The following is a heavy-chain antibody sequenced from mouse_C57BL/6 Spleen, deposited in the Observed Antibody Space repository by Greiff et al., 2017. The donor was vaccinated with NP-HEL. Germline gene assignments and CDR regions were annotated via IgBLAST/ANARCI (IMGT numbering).Heavy chain of an antibody. CDR2: IHPNSGST. V-gene: IGHV1-64*01. D-gene: IGHD1-1*01. Sequence: QVQLQQPGAELVKPGASVKLSCKASGYTFTSYWMHWVKQRPGQGLEWIGMIHPNSGSTNYNEKFKSKATLTVDKSSSTAYMQLSSLTSEDSAVYYCARSTHYYGSSRDAMDYWGQGTSVTVSS. CDR3: ARSTHYYGSSRDAMDY. CDR1: GYTFTSYW. J-gene: IGHJ4*01.